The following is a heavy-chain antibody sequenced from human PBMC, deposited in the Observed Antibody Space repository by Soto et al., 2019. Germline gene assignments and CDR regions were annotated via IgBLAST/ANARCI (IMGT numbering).Heavy chain of an antibody. Sequence: SETLSLTCAVYGGSFSGYYWSWIRQPPGKGLEWIGEINHSGSTNYNPSLKSRVTISVDTSKNQFSLKLSSVTAADTAVYYCARVSFYYDYVWGSYRTSYYFDYWGQGTLVTVSS. CDR2: INHSGST. J-gene: IGHJ4*02. V-gene: IGHV4-34*01. CDR3: ARVSFYYDYVWGSYRTSYYFDY. CDR1: GGSFSGYY. D-gene: IGHD3-16*02.